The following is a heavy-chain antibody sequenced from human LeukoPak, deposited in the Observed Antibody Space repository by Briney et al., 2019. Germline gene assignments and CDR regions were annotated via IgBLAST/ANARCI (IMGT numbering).Heavy chain of an antibody. CDR1: GFTFSSYA. V-gene: IGHV3-23*01. Sequence: GGSLRLSCAASGFTFSSYAMSWVRQAPGKGLEWVSAISGSGGSTYYADSVKGRFTISRDNSENTLYLQMNSLRAEDTAVYYCAKWGPAEYCSSTSCYTRGFDYWGQGTLVTVSS. D-gene: IGHD2-2*02. J-gene: IGHJ4*02. CDR2: ISGSGGST. CDR3: AKWGPAEYCSSTSCYTRGFDY.